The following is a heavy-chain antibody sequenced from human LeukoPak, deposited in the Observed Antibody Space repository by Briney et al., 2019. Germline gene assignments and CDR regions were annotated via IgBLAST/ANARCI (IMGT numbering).Heavy chain of an antibody. J-gene: IGHJ6*03. CDR2: IYYSGST. CDR1: GDSISSYY. Sequence: SETLSLTCTVSGDSISSYYWSWIRQPPGKGLEWIGYIYYSGSTNYKPSLKSRVTISVDTSKNQFSLKLSSVTAADTAVYYCARDRWFYYYYTDVWGKGTTVTVSS. V-gene: IGHV4-59*12. CDR3: ARDRWFYYYYTDV. D-gene: IGHD3-10*01.